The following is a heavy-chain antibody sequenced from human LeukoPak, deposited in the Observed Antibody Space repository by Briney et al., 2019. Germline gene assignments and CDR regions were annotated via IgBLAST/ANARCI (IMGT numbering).Heavy chain of an antibody. J-gene: IGHJ4*02. CDR2: IYTSGST. D-gene: IGHD4-23*01. CDR1: GGSFSGYY. V-gene: IGHV4-4*07. CDR3: AREGGTGGNFDY. Sequence: SETLSLTCAVYGGSFSGYYWSWIRQPAGKGLEWIGRIYTSGSTNYNPSLKSRVTISVDTSKNQFSLKLSSVTAADTAVYYCAREGGTGGNFDYWGQGTLVTVSS.